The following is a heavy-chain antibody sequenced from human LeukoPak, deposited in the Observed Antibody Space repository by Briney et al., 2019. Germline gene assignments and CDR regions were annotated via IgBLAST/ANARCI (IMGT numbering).Heavy chain of an antibody. V-gene: IGHV3-53*01. CDR3: ASLYVVPAATRGHYYYGMDV. J-gene: IGHJ6*02. CDR2: IYSGGST. CDR1: GFTVSSNY. Sequence: GGSLRLSCAASGFTVSSNYMSWVRQAPGKGLEWVSVIYSGGSTYYADSVKGRFTISRDNSKNTLYLQMNSLRAEDTAVYYCASLYVVPAATRGHYYYGMDVWGQGTTVTVSS. D-gene: IGHD2-2*01.